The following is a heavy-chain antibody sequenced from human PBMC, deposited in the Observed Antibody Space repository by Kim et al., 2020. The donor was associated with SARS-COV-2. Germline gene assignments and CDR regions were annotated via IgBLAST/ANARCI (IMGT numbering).Heavy chain of an antibody. D-gene: IGHD6-13*01. CDR2: IKSDGSDT. V-gene: IGHV3-74*01. Sequence: GGSLRLSCEASGFTFSRYGMNWVRQGPGKGWVCVSRIKSDGSDTHYADSVKGRFTISRDNAKHTLHLQLNSLGVEDTAIYYCARGSFQQGFDPWGQGTLVTVSS. CDR1: GFTFSRYG. CDR3: ARGSFQQGFDP. J-gene: IGHJ5*02.